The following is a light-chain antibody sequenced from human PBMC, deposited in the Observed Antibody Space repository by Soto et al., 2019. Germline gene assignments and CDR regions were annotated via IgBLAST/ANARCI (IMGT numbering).Light chain of an antibody. J-gene: IGKJ4*01. CDR3: QQYGGAPRVT. CDR1: QSISSSF. CDR2: GAS. Sequence: EIVLTQSPGTLSLSPGERATLFCRASQSISSSFLAWYQQRPGQAPRLLIYGASSRAAGIPDRFSGSGSGTGFTLPISRLEPEDFAVYYCQQYGGAPRVTFGGGTKVEIK. V-gene: IGKV3-20*01.